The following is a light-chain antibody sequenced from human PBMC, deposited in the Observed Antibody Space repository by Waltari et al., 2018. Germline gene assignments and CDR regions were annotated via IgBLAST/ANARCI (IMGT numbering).Light chain of an antibody. CDR3: CSYTTSGIKV. CDR2: EDT. V-gene: IGLV2-14*02. CDR1: SSDVETYNF. Sequence: QSALTQPASVSGSPGQSITISCTGSSSDVETYNFVPWYQQLQGEAPKLMIYEDTKRPSEVSKRFSASKSGDTASLTIAGLQADDEADYNCCSYTTSGIKVFGGGTKLAVL. J-gene: IGLJ2*01.